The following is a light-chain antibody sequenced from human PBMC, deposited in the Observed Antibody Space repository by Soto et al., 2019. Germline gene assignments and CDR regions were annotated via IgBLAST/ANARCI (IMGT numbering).Light chain of an antibody. CDR3: QQYHNWPPQYT. CDR1: QSISSN. V-gene: IGKV3-15*01. J-gene: IGKJ2*01. CDR2: GAS. Sequence: EIVMTQSPAPLSVSPGERATLSCRASQSISSNLAWYQQKPGQAPRLLIHGASTRATGVPARFSGSGSGTEFTLTISSLQSEDLAVYYCQQYHNWPPQYTFGQGTKLQIK.